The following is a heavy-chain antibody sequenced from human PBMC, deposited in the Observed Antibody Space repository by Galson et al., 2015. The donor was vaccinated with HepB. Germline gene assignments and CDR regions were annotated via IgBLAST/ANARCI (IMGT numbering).Heavy chain of an antibody. CDR2: INPKSGGT. CDR1: GYAFTDYY. CDR3: ARGTHILVVVAANFDY. D-gene: IGHD2-15*01. V-gene: IGHV1-2*06. Sequence: SVKVSCKASGYAFTDYYIHWVRQAPGQGLEWMGRINPKSGGTNFAQKFQGRVTMTRDTSFSTAYMELSSLRSDDTAFYYCARGTHILVVVAANFDYWGQGTLVTVSS. J-gene: IGHJ4*02.